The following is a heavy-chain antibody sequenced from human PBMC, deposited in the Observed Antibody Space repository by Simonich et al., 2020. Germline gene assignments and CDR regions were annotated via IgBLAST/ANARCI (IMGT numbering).Heavy chain of an antibody. CDR1: GGSISSYY. CDR2: IYYSGST. Sequence: QVQLQESGPGLVKPSETLSLTCTVSGGSISSYYWSWIRQPPGKGLKWIWYIYYSGSTNYNPSLKSRVTISVDTSKNQFSLKLSSVTAADTAVYYCARARTGDYYYYMDVWGKGTTVTVSS. CDR3: ARARTGDYYYYMDV. J-gene: IGHJ6*03. D-gene: IGHD7-27*01. V-gene: IGHV4-59*12.